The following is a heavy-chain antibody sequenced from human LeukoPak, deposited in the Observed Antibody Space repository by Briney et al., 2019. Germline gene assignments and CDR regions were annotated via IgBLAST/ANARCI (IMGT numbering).Heavy chain of an antibody. V-gene: IGHV3-23*01. CDR3: ATGVRGVTYYYYGMDV. D-gene: IGHD3-10*01. CDR2: ISGSGGST. Sequence: GGSLRLSCAASGFTFSSYAMSWVRQAPGKGLEWVSAISGSGGSTYYADSVKGRFTISRDNSKNTLYLQMNSLRAEDTAVYYCATGVRGVTYYYYGMDVWGQGTTVTVSS. CDR1: GFTFSSYA. J-gene: IGHJ6*02.